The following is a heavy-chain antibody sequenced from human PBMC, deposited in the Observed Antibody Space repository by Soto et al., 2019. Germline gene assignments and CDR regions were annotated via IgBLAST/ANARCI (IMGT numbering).Heavy chain of an antibody. Sequence: SVKVSCKASGGTFSSYAISWVRQAPGQGLEWMGGIIPILGTANYAQKFQGRVTITADKSTSTAYMELSSLRSEDTAVYYCARDFRVFGTESAWFDPWGQGTLVTVSS. J-gene: IGHJ5*02. CDR1: GGTFSSYA. D-gene: IGHD2-8*01. V-gene: IGHV1-69*10. CDR3: ARDFRVFGTESAWFDP. CDR2: IIPILGTA.